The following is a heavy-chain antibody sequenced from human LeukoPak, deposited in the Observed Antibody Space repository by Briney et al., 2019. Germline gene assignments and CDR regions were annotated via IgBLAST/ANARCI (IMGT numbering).Heavy chain of an antibody. V-gene: IGHV1-46*01. J-gene: IGHJ3*02. D-gene: IGHD4-23*01. CDR2: ISPSGGTT. CDR1: GNTFSSYF. CDR3: GRVTLYAFDI. Sequence: RASVNVSCKASGNTFSSYFIHWVRQAPGHGLEWMGIISPSGGTTSLAQEFQGRVTMTRYPSTSTVYMELSSLRSEDTAVYYCGRVTLYAFDIWGQGTMVTVSS.